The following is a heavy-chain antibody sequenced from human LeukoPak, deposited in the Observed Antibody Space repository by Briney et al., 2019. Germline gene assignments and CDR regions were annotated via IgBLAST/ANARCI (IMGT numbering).Heavy chain of an antibody. J-gene: IGHJ4*02. D-gene: IGHD3-22*01. CDR1: GFTFSDYY. CDR3: ARSNGFWGRLDDY. V-gene: IGHV3-11*04. CDR2: ISSSGSTI. Sequence: PGGSLRLSCAASGFTFSDYYMSWIRQAPGKGLEWVSYISSSGSTIYYADSVKGRFTISRDSSHLYLQMNNLTVDDTGLYYCARSNGFWGRLDDYWGQGTQVTVSS.